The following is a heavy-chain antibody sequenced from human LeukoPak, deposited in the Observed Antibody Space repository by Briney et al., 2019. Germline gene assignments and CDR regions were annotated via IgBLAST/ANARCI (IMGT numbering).Heavy chain of an antibody. V-gene: IGHV1-2*02. J-gene: IGHJ3*02. CDR1: GYTFTGYY. CDR2: INPNSGGT. CDR3: ATGRAYGDYFDAFDI. D-gene: IGHD4-17*01. Sequence: ASVKVSCKASGYTFTGYYMHWVRQAPGQGLEWMGWINPNSGGTNYAQKFQGRVTMTRDTSISTAYMDLSRLRSDDTALYYCATGRAYGDYFDAFDIWGQGTMVSVSS.